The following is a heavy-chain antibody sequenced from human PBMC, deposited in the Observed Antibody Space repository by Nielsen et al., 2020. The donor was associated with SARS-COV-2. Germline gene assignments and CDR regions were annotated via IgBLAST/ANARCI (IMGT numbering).Heavy chain of an antibody. CDR2: ISWNSNRI. J-gene: IGHJ4*02. CDR1: GFTFDDYA. V-gene: IGHV3-9*01. CDR3: VKGRYSSSADCYFDF. D-gene: IGHD6-6*01. Sequence: SLKISCAASGFTFDDYAMHWVRQAPGKGLEWVSGISWNSNRIDYTDSVKGRFTISRDNAKKSLYLQMNSLRAEDTALYYCVKGRYSSSADCYFDFWGQGTLVTVSS.